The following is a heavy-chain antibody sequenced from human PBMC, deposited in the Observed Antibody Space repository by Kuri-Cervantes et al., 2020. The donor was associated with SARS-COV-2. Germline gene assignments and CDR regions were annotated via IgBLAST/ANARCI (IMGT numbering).Heavy chain of an antibody. CDR3: ARERSGSYEPYYFDY. Sequence: SVKVSCKASGGTFSSNYIHWVRQAPGQGLEWMGRIIPILGIANYAQKFQGRVTITADKSTSTAYMELSSLGSEDTAVCYCARERSGSYEPYYFDYWGQGTLVTVSS. V-gene: IGHV1-69*04. J-gene: IGHJ4*02. CDR1: GGTFSSNY. D-gene: IGHD1-26*01. CDR2: IIPILGIA.